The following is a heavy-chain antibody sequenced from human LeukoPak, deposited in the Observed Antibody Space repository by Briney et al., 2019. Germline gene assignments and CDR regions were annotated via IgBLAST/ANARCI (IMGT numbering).Heavy chain of an antibody. V-gene: IGHV1-2*02. CDR1: GYTFTGYY. Sequence: ASGKVSCKASGYTFTGYYMHWVRQAPGQGLEWMGWINPNSGGTNYAQKFQGRVTMTRDTSISTAHMELSRLRSDDTAVYYCARDLNVVVPAADYFDYWGQGTPVTVSS. D-gene: IGHD2-2*01. CDR2: INPNSGGT. J-gene: IGHJ4*02. CDR3: ARDLNVVVPAADYFDY.